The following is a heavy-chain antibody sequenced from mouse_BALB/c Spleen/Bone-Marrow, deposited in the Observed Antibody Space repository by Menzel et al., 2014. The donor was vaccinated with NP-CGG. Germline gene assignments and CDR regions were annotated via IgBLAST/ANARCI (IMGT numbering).Heavy chain of an antibody. Sequence: EVQRVESGAELVKPGASVKLSCTASGFSIKDTYMHWVKQRPEQGLEWIGRIDPANGNTKYDPKFQGKASITADTSSNTAYLQLSSLTSEDTAVYYCASYVYGYYLDYWGQGTTLTVSS. D-gene: IGHD2-2*01. J-gene: IGHJ2*01. V-gene: IGHV14-3*02. CDR1: GFSIKDTY. CDR3: ASYVYGYYLDY. CDR2: IDPANGNT.